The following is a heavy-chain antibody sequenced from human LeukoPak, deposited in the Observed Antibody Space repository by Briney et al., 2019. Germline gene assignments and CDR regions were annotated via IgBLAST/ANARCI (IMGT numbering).Heavy chain of an antibody. Sequence: GRSLRLSCAASGFTFSSYGMHWVRQAPAKGLEWVAVMRYDGSNKYYADSVKGRFTISRDNSKNTLYLQMDSLRAEDTAVYYCAREYPPRYYYDSSGYLDYWGQGTLVTVSS. CDR2: MRYDGSNK. D-gene: IGHD3-22*01. V-gene: IGHV3-33*01. CDR1: GFTFSSYG. J-gene: IGHJ4*02. CDR3: AREYPPRYYYDSSGYLDY.